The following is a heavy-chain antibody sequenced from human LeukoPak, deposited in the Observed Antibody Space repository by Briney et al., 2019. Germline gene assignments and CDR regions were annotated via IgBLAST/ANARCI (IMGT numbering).Heavy chain of an antibody. J-gene: IGHJ5*02. CDR1: GGSISSYY. D-gene: IGHD6-13*01. CDR3: AREGKQQLPSNWFDP. V-gene: IGHV4-59*12. CDR2: IYSSGTT. Sequence: PSETLSLTCTVSGGSISSYYWNWIRQPPGKGLEWIGYIYSSGTTNYNPSLRSRVSMSVDTSKNRFSLKLSSVTAADTAVYYCAREGKQQLPSNWFDPWGQGTLVTVSS.